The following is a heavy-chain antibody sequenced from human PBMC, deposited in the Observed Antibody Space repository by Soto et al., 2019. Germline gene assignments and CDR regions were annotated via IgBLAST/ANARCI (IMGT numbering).Heavy chain of an antibody. D-gene: IGHD3-10*01. J-gene: IGHJ6*02. CDR1: GGTFSSYA. CDR3: ASHYGGSGSPSRVGYYDYGMNV. V-gene: IGHV1-69*12. Sequence: QVQLVQSGAEVKKPGSSVKVSCKASGGTFSSYAISWVRQAPGQGLEWMGGIIPIFATADYAQKFQGRVTATADESTSTTYMELSRQRSEDTAVYYCASHYGGSGSPSRVGYYDYGMNVWGQGTTVTVSS. CDR2: IIPIFATA.